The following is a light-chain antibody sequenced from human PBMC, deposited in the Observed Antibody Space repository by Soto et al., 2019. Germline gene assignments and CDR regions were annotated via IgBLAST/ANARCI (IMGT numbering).Light chain of an antibody. Sequence: QLVLTQSSSASASLGSSVKLTCTLSSGHSSYIIAWHQQQPGKAPRYLMKLEGSGSYNKGSGVPDRFSGSSSGADRYLTISNLQFEDAADYYCDTWDSNTHTVFGGGTKLTVL. CDR2: LEGSGSY. CDR3: DTWDSNTHTV. J-gene: IGLJ3*02. V-gene: IGLV4-60*02. CDR1: SGHSSYI.